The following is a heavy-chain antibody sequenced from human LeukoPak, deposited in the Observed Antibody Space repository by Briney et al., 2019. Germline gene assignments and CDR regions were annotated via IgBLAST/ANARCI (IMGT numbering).Heavy chain of an antibody. CDR1: GGSISSYY. J-gene: IGHJ4*02. CDR2: TYYSGST. Sequence: SETLSLTCTVSGGSISSYYWSWIRQPPGKGLEWIGYTYYSGSTDYNPSLKSRVTISVDTSKNQFSLKLTSVTAADTAVYYCARGTRYCSGGSCYWDYFDNWGQGTLVTVSS. D-gene: IGHD2-15*01. V-gene: IGHV4-59*01. CDR3: ARGTRYCSGGSCYWDYFDN.